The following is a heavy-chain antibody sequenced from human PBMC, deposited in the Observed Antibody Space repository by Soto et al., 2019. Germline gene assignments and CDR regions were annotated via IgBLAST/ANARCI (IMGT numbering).Heavy chain of an antibody. CDR1: GFTFSSYA. CDR3: AKAGDYDFWSGLWYYYYYMDV. D-gene: IGHD3-3*01. V-gene: IGHV3-23*01. CDR2: ISGSGGST. Sequence: PGGSLRLSCAASGFTFSSYAMSWVRQAPGKGLEWVSAISGSGGSTYYADSVKGRFTISRDNSKNTLYLQMNSLRAEDTAVYYCAKAGDYDFWSGLWYYYYYMDVWGKGTTVTVSS. J-gene: IGHJ6*03.